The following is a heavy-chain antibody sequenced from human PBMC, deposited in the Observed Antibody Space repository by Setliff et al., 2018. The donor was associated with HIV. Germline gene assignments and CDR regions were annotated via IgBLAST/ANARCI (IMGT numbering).Heavy chain of an antibody. Sequence: PSETLSLTCAVSDYSISSGYYWGWIRQPPGKGLEWIGSIYHSGSTDFNPSLKSRVTLSIDTSKNQFSLKLNSVTAADTAIYYCARERRGYTSGFGWFDPWGHGTLVTVSS. CDR2: IYHSGST. V-gene: IGHV4-38-2*02. CDR1: DYSISSGYY. D-gene: IGHD5-18*01. CDR3: ARERRGYTSGFGWFDP. J-gene: IGHJ5*02.